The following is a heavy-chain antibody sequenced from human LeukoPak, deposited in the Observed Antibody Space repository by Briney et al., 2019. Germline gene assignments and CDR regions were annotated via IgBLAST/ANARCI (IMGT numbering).Heavy chain of an antibody. Sequence: SETLSLTCAVYGGSFSGYYWSWIRQPPGKGLEWIGEINHSGSTNYNPSLKSRVTISVDTSKNQFSLKLSSVTAADTAVYYCARRVGIVATPEGKLDYWGQGTLVTVSS. V-gene: IGHV4-34*01. D-gene: IGHD5-12*01. J-gene: IGHJ4*02. CDR2: INHSGST. CDR1: GGSFSGYY. CDR3: ARRVGIVATPEGKLDY.